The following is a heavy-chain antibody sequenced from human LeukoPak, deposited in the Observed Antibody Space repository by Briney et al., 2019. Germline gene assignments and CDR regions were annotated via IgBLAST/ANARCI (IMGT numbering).Heavy chain of an antibody. D-gene: IGHD2-8*02. Sequence: GGSLRLSCTASGFTFSGYGMHWVRQAPGMGLEWVAIISYDGSNTFYGDSVKGRFTISRDNSKKTLYLQMNSLRTEDTAVNYCARDQTAVTGVWGTIDYWGQGTLVTVSS. J-gene: IGHJ4*02. CDR1: GFTFSGYG. V-gene: IGHV3-30*03. CDR2: ISYDGSNT. CDR3: ARDQTAVTGVWGTIDY.